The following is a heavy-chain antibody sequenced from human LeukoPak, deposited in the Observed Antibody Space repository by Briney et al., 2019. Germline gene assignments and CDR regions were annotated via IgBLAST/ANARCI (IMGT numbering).Heavy chain of an antibody. Sequence: GRSLRLSCAASGFTFSSYAMHWVRQAPGKGLEWVAVISYDGSNKYYADSVKGRFTISRDNSKNTLYLQMNSLRAEDTAVYYCACLTSRSSGWYFDYWGQGTLVTASS. CDR2: ISYDGSNK. CDR1: GFTFSSYA. V-gene: IGHV3-30-3*01. J-gene: IGHJ4*02. CDR3: ACLTSRSSGWYFDY. D-gene: IGHD6-19*01.